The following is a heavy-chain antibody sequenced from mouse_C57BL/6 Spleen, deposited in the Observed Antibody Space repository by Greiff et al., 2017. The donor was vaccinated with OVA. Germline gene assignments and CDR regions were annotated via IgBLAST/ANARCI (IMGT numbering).Heavy chain of an antibody. J-gene: IGHJ1*03. CDR2: IYPRSGNT. V-gene: IGHV1-81*01. CDR1: GYTFTSYG. Sequence: QVQLKESGAELARPGASVKLSCKASGYTFTSYGISWVKQRTGQGLEWIGEIYPRSGNTYYNEKFKGKATLTADKSSSTAYMELRSLTSEDSAVYFCARYYYGSNLDWYVDVWGTGTTVTVSS. D-gene: IGHD1-1*01. CDR3: ARYYYGSNLDWYVDV.